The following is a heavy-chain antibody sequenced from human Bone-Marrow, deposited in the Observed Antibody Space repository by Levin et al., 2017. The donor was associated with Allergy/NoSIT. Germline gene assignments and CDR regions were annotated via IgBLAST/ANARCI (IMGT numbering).Heavy chain of an antibody. CDR1: GHSFSSDYH. CDR3: ARGLSVAATPHYYDY. CDR2: IHHSGSA. D-gene: IGHD2-15*01. V-gene: IGHV4-38-2*02. Sequence: SSETLSLTCNVSGHSFSSDYHWAWIRQSPGKGLDWIGTIHHSGSAYYNPFLQSRVIISADTSNNQFSLKMSSVTATDTAVYFCARGLSVAATPHYYDYWGQGSLVTVSS. J-gene: IGHJ4*02.